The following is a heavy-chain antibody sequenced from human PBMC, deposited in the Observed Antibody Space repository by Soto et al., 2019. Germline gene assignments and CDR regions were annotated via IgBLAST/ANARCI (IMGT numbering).Heavy chain of an antibody. CDR1: GGVIKDLY. Sequence: AETLTLTCTLSGGVIKDLYLSFIRQPPGKGLEWIGYISCSGNTNYNPSLESRVTISLDRSTNQFSLMLTSLPAADAAVEYCWRVRTGSFDSWGRGALVTVSS. CDR2: ISCSGNT. V-gene: IGHV4-59*11. D-gene: IGHD3-9*01. J-gene: IGHJ4*02. CDR3: WRVRTGSFDS.